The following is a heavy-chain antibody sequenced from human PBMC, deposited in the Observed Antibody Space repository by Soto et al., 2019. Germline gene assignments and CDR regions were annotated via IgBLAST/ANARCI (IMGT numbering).Heavy chain of an antibody. D-gene: IGHD6-13*01. J-gene: IGHJ6*04. CDR1: GFTSSNYW. V-gene: IGHV3-7*01. CDR2: IKQDGSEK. CDR3: AGSTSSWGV. Sequence: EVQVVESGGGLVQPGGSLRLSCVASGFTSSNYWMNWVRQAPGKGLEWVANIKQDGSEKNYVDSVKGRFTISRDNAKNSLYRQMNSLRAEDMAVYYCAGSTSSWGVWGKGTTVTVSS.